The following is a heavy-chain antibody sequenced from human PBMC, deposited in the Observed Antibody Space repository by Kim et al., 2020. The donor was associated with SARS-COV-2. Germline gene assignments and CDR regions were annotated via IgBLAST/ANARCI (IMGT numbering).Heavy chain of an antibody. V-gene: IGHV3-23*01. CDR2: ISGSGGST. D-gene: IGHD6-13*01. J-gene: IGHJ6*02. CDR3: AKTASSWYDYYYYGMDV. Sequence: GGSLRLSCAASGFTFSSYAMSWVRQAPGKGLEWVSAISGSGGSTYYVDSVKGRFTISRDNSKNTLYLQMNSLRAEDTALYYCAKTASSWYDYYYYGMDVWGQGTTVPVSS. CDR1: GFTFSSYA.